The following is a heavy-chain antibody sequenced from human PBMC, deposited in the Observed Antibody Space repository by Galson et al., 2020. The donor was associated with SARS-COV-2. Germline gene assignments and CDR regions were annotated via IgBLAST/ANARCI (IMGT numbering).Heavy chain of an antibody. CDR2: IYHSGSS. Sequence: SETLSLTCAVSGGSISSGGYSWSWIRQPPGKGLEWIGSIYHSGSSYYNPSLKSRVTISVDRSKNQFSLKLSSVTAADTAVYYCARDGLTAYGTRALDPWVQGTLVTVSS. J-gene: IGHJ5*02. V-gene: IGHV4-30-2*01. CDR1: GGSISSGGYS. CDR3: ARDGLTAYGTRALDP. D-gene: IGHD4-17*01.